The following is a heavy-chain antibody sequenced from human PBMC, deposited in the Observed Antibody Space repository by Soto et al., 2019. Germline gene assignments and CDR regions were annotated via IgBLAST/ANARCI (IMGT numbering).Heavy chain of an antibody. CDR1: GFTFKSYN. CDR2: ISSDDGSDK. J-gene: IGHJ6*04. V-gene: IGHV3-30*18. CDR3: AKDHSPTVNEYYNHYGMDV. D-gene: IGHD4-4*01. Sequence: QVQLAESGGGVVQPGRSLRLSCAASGFTFKSYNMHWVRQAPGKGLEWVALISSDDGSDKYYGASVKGRFTISRDNFKDTLDLQMNSPGTDYTATYYCAKDHSPTVNEYYNHYGMDVWGDEATVTVSS.